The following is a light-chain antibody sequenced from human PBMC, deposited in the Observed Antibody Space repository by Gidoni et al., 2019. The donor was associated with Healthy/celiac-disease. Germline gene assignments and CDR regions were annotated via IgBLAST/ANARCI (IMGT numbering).Light chain of an antibody. CDR1: QSVSSSY. J-gene: IGKJ4*01. V-gene: IGKV3-20*01. CDR3: QQYGSSPPVT. Sequence: EIVLTQSPGTLSLSPGERAPLSCRASQSVSSSYLAWYQQKPAQAPRRLIYGASSRATGIPDRFSGSGSGTDFTLTISRLEPEDFALYYCQQYGSSPPVTFGGGTKVEIK. CDR2: GAS.